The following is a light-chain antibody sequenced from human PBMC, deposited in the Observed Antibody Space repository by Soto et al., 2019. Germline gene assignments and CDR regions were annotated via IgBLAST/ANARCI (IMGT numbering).Light chain of an antibody. CDR1: SSDVGGYDY. J-gene: IGLJ1*01. CDR2: EDT. V-gene: IGLV2-23*01. CDR3: CSYAGSSTYV. Sequence: QSVLTQPASVSGSPGQSITISCTGTSSDVGGYDYVSWYQQHPGKAPKLIIYEDTKRPSGISSRFSGSESGITAFLTISGLQVEDEADYYCCSYAGSSTYVFGTGTKVTVL.